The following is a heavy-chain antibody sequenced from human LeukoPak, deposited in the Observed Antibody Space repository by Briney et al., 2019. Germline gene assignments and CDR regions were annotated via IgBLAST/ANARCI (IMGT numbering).Heavy chain of an antibody. CDR1: RFTFSTYW. J-gene: IGHJ3*02. CDR3: ARDRYCSGGSCYSDIFDI. CDR2: IKQDGSEK. Sequence: GGSLRLSCAASRFTFSTYWMSWVRQAPGKGLEWVANIKQDGSEKYYADSVKGRFTISRDNSKNTLYLQMDSLRAEDMAVYYCARDRYCSGGSCYSDIFDIWGQGTMVTVSS. D-gene: IGHD2-15*01. V-gene: IGHV3-7*01.